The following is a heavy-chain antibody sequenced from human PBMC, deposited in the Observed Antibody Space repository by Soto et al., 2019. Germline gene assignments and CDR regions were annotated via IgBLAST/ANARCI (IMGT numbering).Heavy chain of an antibody. CDR3: ARDLPPGARYGMDA. Sequence: QIQLVQFGGEAARPGASVTFSCEASGYIFTTYGLSWVRQTPAPGLAWMGWIIAESGYTQYGQFFQGRVTMTRDTSRNTGYMTLRDLTTDDTGIYYCARDLPPGARYGMDAWGQGTAVTVSS. V-gene: IGHV1-18*01. D-gene: IGHD3-10*01. CDR2: IIAESGYT. J-gene: IGHJ6*02. CDR1: GYIFTTYG.